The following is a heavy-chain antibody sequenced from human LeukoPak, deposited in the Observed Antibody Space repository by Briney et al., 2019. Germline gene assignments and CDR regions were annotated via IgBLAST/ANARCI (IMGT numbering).Heavy chain of an antibody. J-gene: IGHJ6*03. Sequence: SETLSLTCTVSGGSINSYYWSWIRQPPGKGLEWIGYIYYSGSTNYNPSLKSRVTMSVDTSKNQFSLKLSSVTTADTAVYYCARSTVRLRPYYYYMGVWGKGTTVTVSS. V-gene: IGHV4-59*01. CDR3: ARSTVRLRPYYYYMGV. D-gene: IGHD5-12*01. CDR2: IYYSGST. CDR1: GGSINSYY.